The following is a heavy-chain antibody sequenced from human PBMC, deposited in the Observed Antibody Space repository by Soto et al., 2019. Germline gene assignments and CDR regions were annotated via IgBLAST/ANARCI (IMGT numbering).Heavy chain of an antibody. V-gene: IGHV4-4*07. Sequence: SETLSRTWTVSGGSISSYYWSWIRQPAGKGLEWIGRIYTSGSTNYNPSLKSRVTMSVDTSKNQFSLKLSSVTAADTAVYYCARISYWVSSYYFDYWGQGTLVTVSS. CDR3: ARISYWVSSYYFDY. J-gene: IGHJ4*02. CDR2: IYTSGST. CDR1: GGSISSYY. D-gene: IGHD6-6*01.